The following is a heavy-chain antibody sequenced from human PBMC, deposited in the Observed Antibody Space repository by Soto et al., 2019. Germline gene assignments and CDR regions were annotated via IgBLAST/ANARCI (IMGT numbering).Heavy chain of an antibody. J-gene: IGHJ5*02. CDR1: GGSISSYY. D-gene: IGHD5-12*01. CDR3: ARQPGSGLDP. CDR2: IYYSGST. Sequence: PETLSLTCTVSGGSISSYYWSWIRQPPGKGLEWIGYIYYSGSTNYNPSLKSRVTISVDTSKNQFSLKLSSVTAADTAVYYCARQPGSGLDPWGQGTLVTVSS. V-gene: IGHV4-59*08.